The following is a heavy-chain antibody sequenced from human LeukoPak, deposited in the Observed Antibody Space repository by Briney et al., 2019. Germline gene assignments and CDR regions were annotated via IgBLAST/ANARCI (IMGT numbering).Heavy chain of an antibody. Sequence: SETLSLTCAVYGGSFSGYYWSWIRQPPGKGLEWIGEINHSGSTNYNPSLKSRVTISVDTSKNQFSLRLNSVTAADTAVYYCARLRGDCGSTSCYSDGYWGQGTLVTVSS. V-gene: IGHV4-34*01. CDR3: ARLRGDCGSTSCYSDGY. D-gene: IGHD2-2*01. CDR1: GGSFSGYY. CDR2: INHSGST. J-gene: IGHJ4*02.